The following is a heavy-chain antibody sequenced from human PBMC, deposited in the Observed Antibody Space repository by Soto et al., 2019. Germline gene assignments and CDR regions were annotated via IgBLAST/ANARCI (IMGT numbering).Heavy chain of an antibody. CDR1: GFTVSSNY. J-gene: IGHJ4*02. D-gene: IGHD4-17*01. Sequence: GGSLRLSCAASGFTVSSNYMSWVRQAPGKGLEWVSVIYSGGSTYYADSVKGRFTISRDNSKNTLYLKMNSLRAEDTAVYYCASSGVTTRYFDYWGQGTLVTVSS. V-gene: IGHV3-66*01. CDR3: ASSGVTTRYFDY. CDR2: IYSGGST.